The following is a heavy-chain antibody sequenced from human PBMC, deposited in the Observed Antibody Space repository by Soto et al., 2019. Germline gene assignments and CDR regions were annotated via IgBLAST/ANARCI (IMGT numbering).Heavy chain of an antibody. Sequence: ASVKVSCKASGYTFSRFGISWVRQAPGQGLEWMGWVSGYNGDTKYAQKVQGRVTMTIDTSTYTAYMELRSLTSDDTAKYYCAKNGQPPYYYYGMDVWG. CDR2: VSGYNGDT. V-gene: IGHV1-18*01. J-gene: IGHJ6*02. CDR3: AKNGQPPYYYYGMDV. D-gene: IGHD2-8*01. CDR1: GYTFSRFG.